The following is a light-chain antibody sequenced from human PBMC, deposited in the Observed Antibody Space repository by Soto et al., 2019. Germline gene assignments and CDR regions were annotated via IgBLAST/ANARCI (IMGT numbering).Light chain of an antibody. J-gene: IGKJ4*01. CDR3: QQYNSWPLT. Sequence: EIVLTQSPATLSSFPGDRVTLSCRASQAVNTRLAWYQHKPGQAPRLLIYLASNRAAGVPARSSGSGSGTDFTLTISDVEPEDFAVYYCQQYNSWPLTFGGGTKVDIK. V-gene: IGKV3-11*01. CDR1: QAVNTR. CDR2: LAS.